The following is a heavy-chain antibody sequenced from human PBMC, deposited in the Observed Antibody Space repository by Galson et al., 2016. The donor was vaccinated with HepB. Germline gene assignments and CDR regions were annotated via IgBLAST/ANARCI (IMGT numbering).Heavy chain of an antibody. CDR2: IIPIFATA. Sequence: SVKVSCKASGGIFSSYAITWVRQAPGQGLEWMGGIIPIFATANYAQKFQGRVTITADESTSTAYMELSSLRSEDTAIYYCARPYSRPVLPTASDHYYFYGVDVWGQGTTVTVSS. D-gene: IGHD2-2*01. J-gene: IGHJ6*02. CDR1: GGIFSSYA. V-gene: IGHV1-69*13. CDR3: ARPYSRPVLPTASDHYYFYGVDV.